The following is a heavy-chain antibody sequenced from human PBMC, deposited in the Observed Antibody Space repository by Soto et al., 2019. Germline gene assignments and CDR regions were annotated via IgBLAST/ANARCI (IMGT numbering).Heavy chain of an antibody. CDR1: GGSISSGGYS. Sequence: QLQLQESGSGLVKPSQTLSLTCAVSGGSISSGGYSWSWIRQPPGKGLEWIGYIYHSGSTYCNPSLKSRVTISVDRSKNQFSLKLSSVTAAGTAVYYCARDAAITGTDAFDIWGQGTMVTVSS. V-gene: IGHV4-30-2*01. D-gene: IGHD1-20*01. J-gene: IGHJ3*02. CDR3: ARDAAITGTDAFDI. CDR2: IYHSGST.